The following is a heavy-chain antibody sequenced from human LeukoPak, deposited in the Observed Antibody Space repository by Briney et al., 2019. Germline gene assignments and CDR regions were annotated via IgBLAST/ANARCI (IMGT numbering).Heavy chain of an antibody. CDR2: INPNSGGT. D-gene: IGHD2-15*01. V-gene: IGHV1-2*02. J-gene: IGHJ3*02. Sequence: GASVKVSCTASGYTFTSYGISWVRQAPGQGLEWMGWINPNSGGTNYAQKFQGRVTMTRDTSISTAYMELSRLRSDDTAVYYCARDRGGGLPQAFDIWGQGTMVTVSS. CDR3: ARDRGGGLPQAFDI. CDR1: GYTFTSYG.